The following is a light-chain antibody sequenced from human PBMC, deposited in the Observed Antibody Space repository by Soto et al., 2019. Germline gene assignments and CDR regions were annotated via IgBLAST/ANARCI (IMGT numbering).Light chain of an antibody. CDR1: SSNIGNNY. CDR3: ATWDRSLSVGV. J-gene: IGLJ2*01. V-gene: IGLV1-51*01. CDR2: DND. Sequence: QSVLTQPPSVSAAPGQKVTISCSGGSSNIGNNYVFWYQQLPGTAPKLLIYDNDKRPSGIPDRFSGSKSGTSATLGITGLQTGDEADYYCATWDRSLSVGVFGGGTKLTVL.